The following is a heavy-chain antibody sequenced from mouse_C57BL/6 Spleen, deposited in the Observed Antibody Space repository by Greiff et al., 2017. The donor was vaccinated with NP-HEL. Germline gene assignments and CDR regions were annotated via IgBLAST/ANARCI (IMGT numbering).Heavy chain of an antibody. J-gene: IGHJ2*01. V-gene: IGHV14-4*01. D-gene: IGHD2-4*01. CDR1: GFNIKDDY. Sequence: EVQLQQSGAELVRPGASVKLSCTASGFNIKDDYMHWVKQRPEQGLEWIGWIDPENGDTEYASKFQGKATITADTSSNTAYLQLSSLTSEDTAVYYCTGDYDGGYWGQGTTLTVSS. CDR3: TGDYDGGY. CDR2: IDPENGDT.